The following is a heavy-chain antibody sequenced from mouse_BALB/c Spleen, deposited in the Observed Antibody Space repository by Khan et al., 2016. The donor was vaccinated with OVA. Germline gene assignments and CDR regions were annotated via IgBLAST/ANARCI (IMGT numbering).Heavy chain of an antibody. J-gene: IGHJ4*01. D-gene: IGHD2-3*01. CDR3: ARDGSRYNYAMDY. CDR1: GYSITSDYA. Sequence: EVQLQESGPGLVKPSQSLSLTCTVTGYSITSDYAWNWIRQFPGNKLEWMGYISSSGSPNYNPAFKSRISITRDTSKNQFFLQLNSVTTEDTATYYCARDGSRYNYAMDYWGQGTSVTVSS. V-gene: IGHV3-2*02. CDR2: ISSSGSP.